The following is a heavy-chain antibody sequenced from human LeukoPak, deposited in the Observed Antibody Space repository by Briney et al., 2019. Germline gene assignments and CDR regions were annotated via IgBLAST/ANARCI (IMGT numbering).Heavy chain of an antibody. CDR3: TREMVMIDY. V-gene: IGHV3-9*01. D-gene: IGHD4-23*01. Sequence: GRSLRLSCAASGFTFDDYAMHRVRQAPGKGLEWVSGISWNSGNIDYADSVKGRFTISRDNAKNSLYLQMNSLRAEDTAVYYCTREMVMIDYWGQGNLVTVSS. CDR1: GFTFDDYA. J-gene: IGHJ4*02. CDR2: ISWNSGNI.